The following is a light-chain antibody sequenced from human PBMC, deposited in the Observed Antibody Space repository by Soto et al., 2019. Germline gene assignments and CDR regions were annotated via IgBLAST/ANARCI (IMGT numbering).Light chain of an antibody. Sequence: DIQMTQSPSSLSASVGDRVTITCRASQSISSYLNWYQQKPGKAPKLLIYAASSLQSGVPSRFSGSGSGTDFTLTISSLQPEDFATYYCQQSYSTPPITFGPGTRLEIK. CDR1: QSISSY. V-gene: IGKV1-39*01. CDR3: QQSYSTPPIT. J-gene: IGKJ5*01. CDR2: AAS.